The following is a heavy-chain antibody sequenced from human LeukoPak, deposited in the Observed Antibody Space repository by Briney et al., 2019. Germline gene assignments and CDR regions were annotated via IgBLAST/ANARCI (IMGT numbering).Heavy chain of an antibody. D-gene: IGHD6-19*01. CDR1: GFTLSSYT. Sequence: GGSLRLSCAASGFTLSSYTMNWVRQAPGKGLEWVSSLRSSGSDTFHADSVKGRFSISADNSKSMVYLQMNSLTGEDTAVYYCARRGGSNGWGDFDYWGQGTLVTVSS. CDR2: LRSSGSDT. V-gene: IGHV3-23*01. CDR3: ARRGGSNGWGDFDY. J-gene: IGHJ4*02.